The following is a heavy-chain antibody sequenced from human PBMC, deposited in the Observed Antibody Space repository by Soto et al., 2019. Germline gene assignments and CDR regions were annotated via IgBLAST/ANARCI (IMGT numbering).Heavy chain of an antibody. D-gene: IGHD3-10*01. J-gene: IGHJ4*02. CDR3: AHSPEAFGELYYFDY. Sequence: QITLKESGPTLVKPTQTLTLTCTFSGFSLSTSGVGVGWIRQPPGKALEWLALIYWNDDKCYSPSLKSRLTITKTTSKNPVVLTMTNMDPVDTATYYCAHSPEAFGELYYFDYWGQGTLVTVSS. V-gene: IGHV2-5*01. CDR1: GFSLSTSGVG. CDR2: IYWNDDK.